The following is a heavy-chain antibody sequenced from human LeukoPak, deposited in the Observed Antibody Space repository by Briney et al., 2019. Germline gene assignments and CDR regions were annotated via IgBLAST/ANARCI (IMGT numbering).Heavy chain of an antibody. CDR2: IYTSGST. CDR3: ARMCRYYDFWSGYFFDY. D-gene: IGHD3-3*01. CDR1: GGSISSYY. J-gene: IGHJ4*02. Sequence: SETLSLTCTVSGGSISSYYWSWIRQPAGKGLEWIGRIYTSGSTNYNPSLKSRVTMSVDTSKNQFSLKLSSVTAADTAVYYCARMCRYYDFWSGYFFDYWGQGTLVTVSS. V-gene: IGHV4-4*07.